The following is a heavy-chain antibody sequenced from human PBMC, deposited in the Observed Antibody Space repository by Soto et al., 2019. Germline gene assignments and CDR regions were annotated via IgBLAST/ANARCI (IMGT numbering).Heavy chain of an antibody. CDR2: IINNGIIK. J-gene: IGHJ4*02. V-gene: IGHV3-30*12. Sequence: GGSLRLSCAVSGGIFSDYGMHWVRQAPGKGLEWLAIIINNGIIKYYADSVEGRFTISRDNSKNTVYLQMNSLRVEDTAVYYCARDGPIQHHSDYWGQGTLVTVSS. D-gene: IGHD2-21*01. CDR3: ARDGPIQHHSDY. CDR1: GGIFSDYG.